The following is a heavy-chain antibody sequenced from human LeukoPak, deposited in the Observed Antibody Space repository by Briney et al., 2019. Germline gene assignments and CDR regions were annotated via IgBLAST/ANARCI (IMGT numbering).Heavy chain of an antibody. Sequence: GASVKVSCKASGYIFSNYGISWVRQAPGQGLEWMGWISGYNGNTYYVQKFQGRVTMTTETSTSTANMELRSLRSDDTAVYYCARDYYGSGSYPDAFDIWGQGTMVTVSS. CDR1: GYIFSNYG. CDR3: ARDYYGSGSYPDAFDI. D-gene: IGHD3-10*01. J-gene: IGHJ3*02. CDR2: ISGYNGNT. V-gene: IGHV1-18*01.